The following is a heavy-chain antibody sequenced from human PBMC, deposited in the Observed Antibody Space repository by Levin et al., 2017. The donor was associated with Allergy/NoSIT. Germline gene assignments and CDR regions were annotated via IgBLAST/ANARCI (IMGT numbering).Heavy chain of an antibody. J-gene: IGHJ4*02. Sequence: RSQTLSLTCAISGDSVSSNSAAWNWIRQSPSRGLEWLGRTYYRSRWYNDYAVSLRGRITINPDTSKNQFSLHLDSVTPEDTAVYYCARCVAVAGTGGYYFHFWGQGTLVTVSS. CDR2: TYYRSRWYN. D-gene: IGHD6-19*01. V-gene: IGHV6-1*01. CDR3: ARCVAVAGTGGYYFHF. CDR1: GDSVSSNSAA.